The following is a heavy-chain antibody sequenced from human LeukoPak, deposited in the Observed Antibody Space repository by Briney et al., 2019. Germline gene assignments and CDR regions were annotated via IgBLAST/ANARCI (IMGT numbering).Heavy chain of an antibody. J-gene: IGHJ3*02. CDR3: VRRDIYTTSSWGAFDI. V-gene: IGHV3-23*01. Sequence: PGGSLRLSCAASGFTFSSYAMSWVRQAPGKGLEWVSSISGSGGSTYYADSVKGRFTISRDNSNNMVYLQMDSLRTDDTALYYCVRRDIYTTSSWGAFDIWGQGTLVTVSS. CDR2: ISGSGGST. CDR1: GFTFSSYA. D-gene: IGHD6-6*01.